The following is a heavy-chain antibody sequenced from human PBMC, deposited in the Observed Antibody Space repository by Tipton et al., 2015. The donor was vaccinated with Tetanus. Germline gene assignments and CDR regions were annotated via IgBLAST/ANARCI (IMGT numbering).Heavy chain of an antibody. CDR3: ARDKLHSTGGYYSDS. J-gene: IGHJ4*02. D-gene: IGHD2-8*02. CDR1: GGSFSGHY. Sequence: LRLSCAVSGGSFSGHYWSWIRQPPGEGLEWIGEINPSGGASYNPSLKSRVTISVDTSKNQFSLKLTSVTAADTAVYYCARDKLHSTGGYYSDSWGQGILVTVSS. V-gene: IGHV4-34*01. CDR2: INPSGGA.